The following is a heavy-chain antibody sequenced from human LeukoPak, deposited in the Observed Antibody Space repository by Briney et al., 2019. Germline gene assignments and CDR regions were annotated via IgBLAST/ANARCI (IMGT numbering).Heavy chain of an antibody. J-gene: IGHJ2*01. CDR1: GFTFSSYW. Sequence: GGFLRLSCAASGFTFSSYWMSWVRQAPGKGLEWMANIKQDGSEKYYVDSVKGRFTISRDNAKNSLYLQMNSLRAEDTAVYCCARDLVVRGYFDLWGRGTLVTVSS. V-gene: IGHV3-7*01. D-gene: IGHD2-15*01. CDR3: ARDLVVRGYFDL. CDR2: IKQDGSEK.